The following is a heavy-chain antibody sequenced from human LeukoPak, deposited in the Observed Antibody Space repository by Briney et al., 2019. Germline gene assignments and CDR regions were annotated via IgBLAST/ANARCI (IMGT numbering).Heavy chain of an antibody. V-gene: IGHV1-69*13. Sequence: ASVHVSCKASGGTFSTYAISCVRQAPGHGLEWMGGIIPIFRTANYAQTSQGRLTITADESTSTAYMELSSLRSEDTAVYYCAAEATVRAFDIWGQGTMVTVSS. D-gene: IGHD4-17*01. CDR3: AAEATVRAFDI. CDR2: IIPIFRTA. J-gene: IGHJ3*02. CDR1: GGTFSTYA.